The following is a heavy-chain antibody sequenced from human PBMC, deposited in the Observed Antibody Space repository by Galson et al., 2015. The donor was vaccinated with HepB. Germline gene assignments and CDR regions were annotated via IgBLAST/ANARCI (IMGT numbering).Heavy chain of an antibody. CDR3: ARGAYYDYVWGSYRGGDAFDI. CDR2: ISAYNGNT. V-gene: IGHV1-18*01. Sequence: SVKVSCKASGYTFTSYGISWVRQAPGQGLEWMGWISAYNGNTNYAQKLQGRVTMTTDTSTSTAYMELRSLRSDDTAVYYWARGAYYDYVWGSYRGGDAFDIWGQGTMVTVSS. CDR1: GYTFTSYG. D-gene: IGHD3-16*02. J-gene: IGHJ3*02.